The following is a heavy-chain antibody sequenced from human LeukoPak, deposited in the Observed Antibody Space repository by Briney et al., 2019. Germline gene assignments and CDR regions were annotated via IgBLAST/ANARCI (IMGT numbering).Heavy chain of an antibody. J-gene: IGHJ5*02. CDR2: INHSGST. CDR3: ARGREYYGSGSYHRFKNWFNP. D-gene: IGHD3-10*01. Sequence: SETLSLTCAVYGGSFSGYYWSWIRQPPGKGLEWIGEINHSGSTNYNPSLKSRVTISVDTSKNQFSLKLSSVTAADTAVYYCARGREYYGSGSYHRFKNWFNPWGQGTLVTVSS. V-gene: IGHV4-34*01. CDR1: GGSFSGYY.